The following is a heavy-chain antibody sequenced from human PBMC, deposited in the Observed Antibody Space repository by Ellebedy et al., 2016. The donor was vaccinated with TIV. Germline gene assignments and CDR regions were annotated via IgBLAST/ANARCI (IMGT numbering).Heavy chain of an antibody. Sequence: GGSLRLXXAASGFTFSSYSMNWVRQAPGKGLEWVSSISSSSSYIYYADSVKGRFTISRDNAKNSLYLQMNSLGAEDTAVYYCARLSWYGDGMDVWGQGTTVTVSS. J-gene: IGHJ6*02. CDR2: ISSSSSYI. V-gene: IGHV3-21*01. CDR1: GFTFSSYS. CDR3: ARLSWYGDGMDV. D-gene: IGHD6-13*01.